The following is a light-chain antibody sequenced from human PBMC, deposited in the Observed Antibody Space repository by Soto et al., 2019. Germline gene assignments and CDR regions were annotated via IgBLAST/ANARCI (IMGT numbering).Light chain of an antibody. CDR2: DVS. Sequence: QSVLTQPASVSGSPGQSITISCTGTSSDVGDYKYVSWYQQHPGKAPKLMIYDVSNRPSGVSDRFSGSKSANTASLTISGLQAEDEADYYCSSYSTSGTLVIFGGGTQLTVL. J-gene: IGLJ2*01. CDR1: SSDVGDYKY. V-gene: IGLV2-14*03. CDR3: SSYSTSGTLVI.